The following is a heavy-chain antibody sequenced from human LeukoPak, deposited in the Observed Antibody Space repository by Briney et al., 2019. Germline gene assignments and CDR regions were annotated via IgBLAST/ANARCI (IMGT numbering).Heavy chain of an antibody. CDR3: VRGITMFQH. V-gene: IGHV3-21*04. D-gene: IGHD1-20*01. CDR1: GFTFSSYN. Sequence: GGSLRLSCAASGFTFSSYNMNWVRQAPGKGLEWVSSISSSSDYIYYADSVKGRFTISRDNAKNSLYLEMNSLRVEDTALYYCVRGITMFQHWGQGTLVTVSS. J-gene: IGHJ1*01. CDR2: ISSSSDYI.